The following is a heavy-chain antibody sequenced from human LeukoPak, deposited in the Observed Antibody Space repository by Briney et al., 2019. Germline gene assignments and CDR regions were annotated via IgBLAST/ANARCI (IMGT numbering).Heavy chain of an antibody. CDR3: ARLRIAVADT. V-gene: IGHV4-39*01. J-gene: IGHJ5*02. D-gene: IGHD6-19*01. CDR2: IYYSGGT. Sequence: PSETLSLTCTVSGGSISSSSYYWGWIRQPPGKGLEWIGSIYYSGGTYYSPSLKSRVTISVDTSKNQFSLKLSSVTAADTAVYYCARLRIAVADTWGQGTLVTVSS. CDR1: GGSISSSSYY.